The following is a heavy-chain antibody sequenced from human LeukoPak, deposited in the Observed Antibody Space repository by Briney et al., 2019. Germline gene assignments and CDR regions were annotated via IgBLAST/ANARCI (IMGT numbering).Heavy chain of an antibody. J-gene: IGHJ4*02. CDR1: GFTFSSYE. D-gene: IGHD5-24*01. CDR3: ARGGHGYNFRWPLFDY. V-gene: IGHV3-48*03. CDR2: ISSSGSTI. Sequence: PGGSLRLSCAASGFTFSSYEMNWVRQAPGKGLEWVSYISSSGSTIYYADSVKGRFTISRDNAKNSLYLQMNSLRAEDTALYYCARGGHGYNFRWPLFDYWGQGTLVTVSS.